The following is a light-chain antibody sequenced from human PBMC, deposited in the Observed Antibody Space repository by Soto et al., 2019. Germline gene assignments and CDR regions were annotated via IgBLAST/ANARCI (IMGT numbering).Light chain of an antibody. J-gene: IGLJ1*01. CDR1: SSDVGAYIY. V-gene: IGLV2-14*03. Sequence: QSALTQPASVSGSPGQSITISCGGTSSDVGAYIYVSWYQQYPGKAPKLIIYEVNNRPSGASGRFSGSKSDTTAYLTISGLQAEDEADYYCSSYSDSDTKVFGTGTKLTVL. CDR3: SSYSDSDTKV. CDR2: EVN.